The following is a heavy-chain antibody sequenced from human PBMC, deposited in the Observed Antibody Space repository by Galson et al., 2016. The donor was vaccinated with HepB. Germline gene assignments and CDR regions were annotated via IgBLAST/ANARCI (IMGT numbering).Heavy chain of an antibody. J-gene: IGHJ3*02. CDR3: AKNLEISAFDI. Sequence: SLRLSCAASGFTFSTYAMHWVRQAPGKGLEWVALISYDGSNKYYADSVKGRFTISRDNSKNTLYLQMNSLRAEDTAVYYCAKNLEISAFDIWGQGTMVTVSS. V-gene: IGHV3-30*18. CDR1: GFTFSTYA. CDR2: ISYDGSNK. D-gene: IGHD5-24*01.